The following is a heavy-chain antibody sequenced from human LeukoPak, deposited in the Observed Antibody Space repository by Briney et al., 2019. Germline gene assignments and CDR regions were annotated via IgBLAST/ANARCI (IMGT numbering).Heavy chain of an antibody. CDR1: GYTFTGYF. Sequence: ASVKVSCKASGYTFTGYFMHWVRQAPGQGLEWMGWINPNRCGTNYAQTFQGRVTMTRDTSISTAYMELSRLRSDDTAVYYCARAPYYGSGSRRGLFDPWGQGTLVTVSS. D-gene: IGHD3-10*01. V-gene: IGHV1-2*02. CDR2: INPNRCGT. J-gene: IGHJ5*02. CDR3: ARAPYYGSGSRRGLFDP.